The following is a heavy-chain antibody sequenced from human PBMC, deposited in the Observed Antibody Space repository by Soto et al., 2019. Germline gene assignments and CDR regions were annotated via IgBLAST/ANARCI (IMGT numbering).Heavy chain of an antibody. J-gene: IGHJ4*02. CDR3: AGSLASPASFDY. CDR2: ISSSGSII. D-gene: IGHD6-6*01. V-gene: IGHV3-11*04. Sequence: GGSLRLSCAASGFTFSDYYMSWIRQAPGKGLEWVSYISSSGSIIYYADSVKGRFTISRDNAKNTLFLQMNSLRAEDTAVYYCAGSLASPASFDYWGQGTLVTVSS. CDR1: GFTFSDYY.